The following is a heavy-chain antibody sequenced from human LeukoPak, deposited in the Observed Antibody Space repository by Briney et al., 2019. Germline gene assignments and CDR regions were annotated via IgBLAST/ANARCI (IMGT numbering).Heavy chain of an antibody. CDR3: AKGVVVISPGGIDY. CDR2: ISGSGYYT. Sequence: PGGSLRLSCEASGSGFTFGNFGMSWVRQAPGKGLEWLSGISGSGYYTYYADSVKGRFTISRDNSKNTLYIQMNSLRAEDTAVYYCAKGVVVISPGGIDYWGQGTLVTVSS. D-gene: IGHD3-22*01. J-gene: IGHJ4*02. CDR1: GSGFTFGNFG. V-gene: IGHV3-23*01.